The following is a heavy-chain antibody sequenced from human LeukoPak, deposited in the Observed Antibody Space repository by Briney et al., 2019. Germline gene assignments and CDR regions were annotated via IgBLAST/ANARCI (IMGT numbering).Heavy chain of an antibody. CDR3: ARDHGDFVQHD. CDR2: IYYNGIT. J-gene: IGHJ4*02. D-gene: IGHD4-17*01. CDR1: GDSISGGNFY. V-gene: IGHV4-39*01. Sequence: SETLSLTCTVSGDSISGGNFYWGWIRRPLGKELQWIGSIYYNGITHYNPSLESRVTISADTSTNESSLKLRSVTAADTAMYYCARDHGDFVQHDWGQGTLVTVSS.